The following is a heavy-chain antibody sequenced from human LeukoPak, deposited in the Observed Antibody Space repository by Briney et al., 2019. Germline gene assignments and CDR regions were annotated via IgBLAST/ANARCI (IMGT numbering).Heavy chain of an antibody. CDR2: ISYDGSNK. D-gene: IGHD3-3*01. V-gene: IGHV3-30*01. J-gene: IGHJ5*02. CDR3: ARDGGDGITIFGVTNWFDP. Sequence: PGRSLRLSCAASGFTFSSYAMHWVRQAPGKGLEWVAVISYDGSNKYYADSVKGRFTISRDNSKNTLYLQMNSLRAEDTAVYYCARDGGDGITIFGVTNWFDPWGQGTLVTVSS. CDR1: GFTFSSYA.